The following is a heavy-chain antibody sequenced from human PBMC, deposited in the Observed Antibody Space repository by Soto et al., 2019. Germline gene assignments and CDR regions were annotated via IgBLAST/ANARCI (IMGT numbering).Heavy chain of an antibody. D-gene: IGHD6-19*01. CDR3: AMIDYSSGSDY. CDR2: IIPIFGTT. CDR1: GGTFSSYP. V-gene: IGHV1-69*13. Sequence: SSVKVSCKASGGTFSSYPLSWVRQAPGQGLEWMGGIIPIFGTTKYAQKFQGRVTIIADESTTTAYMELSSLRSEDTAVYYCAMIDYSSGSDYWGPGTLVTVSA. J-gene: IGHJ4*02.